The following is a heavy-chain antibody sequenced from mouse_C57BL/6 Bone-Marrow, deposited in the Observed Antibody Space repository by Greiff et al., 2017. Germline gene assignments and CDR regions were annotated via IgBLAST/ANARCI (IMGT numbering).Heavy chain of an antibody. J-gene: IGHJ1*03. CDR3: TLYYDWYFDV. CDR1: GFNIKDDY. CDR2: IDPENGDT. V-gene: IGHV14-4*01. D-gene: IGHD1-1*02. Sequence: VQLKQSGAELVRPGASVKLSCTASGFNIKDDYMHWVKQRPEQGLEWIGWIDPENGDTEYASKFQGKATIPADTSSNTAYLQLSSLTSEDTAVYYRTLYYDWYFDVWGTGTTVTVSS.